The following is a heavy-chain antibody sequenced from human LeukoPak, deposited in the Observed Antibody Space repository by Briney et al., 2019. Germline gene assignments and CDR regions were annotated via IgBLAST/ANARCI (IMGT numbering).Heavy chain of an antibody. D-gene: IGHD4-23*01. CDR1: GFTFSSYS. J-gene: IGHJ4*02. V-gene: IGHV3-48*02. Sequence: GGSVTLFCSASGFTFSSYSVNWVRQAPGKGGEGVSYISSRSTIYYADSVKGRFTISRDNAKNSLYLQINSLRDEDTAVYYCARDVRWFNFDYWGQGTLVSVSS. CDR3: ARDVRWFNFDY. CDR2: ISSRSTI.